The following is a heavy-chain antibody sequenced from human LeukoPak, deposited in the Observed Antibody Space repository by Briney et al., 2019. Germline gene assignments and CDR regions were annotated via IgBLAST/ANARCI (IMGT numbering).Heavy chain of an antibody. D-gene: IGHD6-6*01. CDR3: ATMPSVAATTRGRFVY. CDR2: MSGSGATI. Sequence: PGGSLRLSCAASGFTFSSYSMNWVRQAPGNGLEWVSAMSGSGATIYYADSVKGRVTISRDSSKSTLYLQMNTLRAEDTAVYYCATMPSVAATTRGRFVYWGQGTLVTVSS. V-gene: IGHV3-23*01. J-gene: IGHJ4*02. CDR1: GFTFSSYS.